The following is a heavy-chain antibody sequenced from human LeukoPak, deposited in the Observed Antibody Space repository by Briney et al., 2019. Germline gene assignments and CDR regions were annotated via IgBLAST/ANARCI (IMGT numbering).Heavy chain of an antibody. CDR3: AKQVPRLFFLDY. V-gene: IGHV3-30*18. D-gene: IGHD3-3*01. CDR1: GFTFRNYV. CDR2: TSSDLNVK. Sequence: GGSLRLSCAASGFTFRNYVIHWVRQAPGKGLEWVAVTSSDLNVKLYADSVKGRFTISRDNSRSTLYLQMNTLRAEDTAVYYCAKQVPRLFFLDYWGQGTLVTVSS. J-gene: IGHJ4*02.